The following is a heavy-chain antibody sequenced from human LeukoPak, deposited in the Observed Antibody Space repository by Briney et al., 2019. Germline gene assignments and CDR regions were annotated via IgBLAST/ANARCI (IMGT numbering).Heavy chain of an antibody. D-gene: IGHD6-19*01. J-gene: IGHJ3*02. Sequence: GGSLRLSCAASGFTFSSYAMSWVRQAPGKGLEWVSAIGGSGGGTYYADSVKGRFTISRDNSKNTLYLQMNSLGAEDTAVYYCAKVTSSGWYGAFDIWGQGTMVTVSS. CDR1: GFTFSSYA. CDR2: IGGSGGGT. CDR3: AKVTSSGWYGAFDI. V-gene: IGHV3-23*01.